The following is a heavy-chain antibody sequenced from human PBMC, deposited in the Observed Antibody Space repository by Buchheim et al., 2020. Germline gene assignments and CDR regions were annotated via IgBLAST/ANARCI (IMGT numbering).Heavy chain of an antibody. V-gene: IGHV4-39*01. J-gene: IGHJ4*02. CDR1: GVSISINNYY. Sequence: QLQLQESGPGLVEPSETLSLTCTVSGVSISINNYYWGWVRQPPGKGLEWIGVIYYRGSDYYNPSLESRVTLAVDTSRKHFSLRLNSVTAADTAVYYCATGHYGDYVGFDHWGQGTL. CDR3: ATGHYGDYVGFDH. CDR2: IYYRGSD. D-gene: IGHD4-17*01.